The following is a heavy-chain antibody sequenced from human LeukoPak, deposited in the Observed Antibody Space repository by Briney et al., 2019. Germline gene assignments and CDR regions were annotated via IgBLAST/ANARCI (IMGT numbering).Heavy chain of an antibody. CDR3: ARGLYYYDSSGYYSPGAFDI. J-gene: IGHJ3*02. D-gene: IGHD3-22*01. V-gene: IGHV3-30-3*01. CDR1: GFAFSSYA. Sequence: GGSLRLSCAASGFAFSSYAMHWVRQAPGKGLEWVAVISYDGSNKYYADSVKGRFTISRDNSKNTLYLQMNSLRAEDTAVYYCARGLYYYDSSGYYSPGAFDIWGQGTMVTVSS. CDR2: ISYDGSNK.